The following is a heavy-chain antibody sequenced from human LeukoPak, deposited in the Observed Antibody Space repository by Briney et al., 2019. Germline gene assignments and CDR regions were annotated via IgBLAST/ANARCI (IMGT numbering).Heavy chain of an antibody. CDR2: IYYSGST. J-gene: IGHJ3*02. D-gene: IGHD3-16*01. Sequence: PSETLSLTCTVSGGSISSYYWSWIRQPPGKGLEWIGYIYYSGSTNYNPSLKSRVTISVDTSKNQFSLKLSSVTAADTAVYYCARELALRQAFDIWGQGTMVTVSS. CDR1: GGSISSYY. V-gene: IGHV4-59*01. CDR3: ARELALRQAFDI.